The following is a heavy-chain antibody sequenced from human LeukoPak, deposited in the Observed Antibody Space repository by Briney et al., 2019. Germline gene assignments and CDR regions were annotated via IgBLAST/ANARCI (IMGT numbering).Heavy chain of an antibody. CDR3: ARDQGLTAPPPYGLDV. D-gene: IGHD5-18*01. CDR2: IIPIFGTA. Sequence: SVKVSCKASGGTFSSYAISWVRQAPGQGLEWMGGIIPIFGTANYAQKFQGRVTITADASTSTVYMELSSLRSEETAVYYCARDQGLTAPPPYGLDVWGQGTTVIVSS. CDR1: GGTFSSYA. J-gene: IGHJ6*02. V-gene: IGHV1-69*13.